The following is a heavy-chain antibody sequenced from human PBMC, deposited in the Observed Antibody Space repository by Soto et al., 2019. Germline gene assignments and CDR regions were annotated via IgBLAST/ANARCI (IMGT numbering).Heavy chain of an antibody. V-gene: IGHV5-51*01. CDR1: GYSFTSYW. J-gene: IGHJ6*02. D-gene: IGHD6-19*01. CDR3: ARHSLGIAVAGSSYYYGMDV. Sequence: PGESLKISCKGSGYSFTSYWIGWVRQMPGKXLEWMGIIYPGDSDTRYSPSFQGQVTISADKSISTAYLQWSSLRASDTAMYYCARHSLGIAVAGSSYYYGMDVWGQGTTVTVSS. CDR2: IYPGDSDT.